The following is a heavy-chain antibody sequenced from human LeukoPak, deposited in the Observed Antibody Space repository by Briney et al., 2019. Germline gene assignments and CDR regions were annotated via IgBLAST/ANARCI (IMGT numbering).Heavy chain of an antibody. Sequence: SETLSLTCAVYGGSFSGYYWSWIRQPPGKGLEWIGGINHSGSTNYNPSLKSRVTISVDTSKNQFSLKLSSVTAADTAVYYCARDRATTFHYYYYYGMDVWGQGTTVTVSS. CDR2: INHSGST. V-gene: IGHV4-34*01. CDR1: GGSFSGYY. D-gene: IGHD3-16*01. J-gene: IGHJ6*02. CDR3: ARDRATTFHYYYYYGMDV.